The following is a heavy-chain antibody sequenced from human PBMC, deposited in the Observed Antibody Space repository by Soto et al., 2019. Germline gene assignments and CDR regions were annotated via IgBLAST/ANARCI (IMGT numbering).Heavy chain of an antibody. V-gene: IGHV2-70*01. Sequence: SCPTLVNPTQTLTLTCTFSGFSLSTSGMCXSWIRQPPGKALEWLALIDWDDDKYYSTSLKTRLTISKDTSKNQVVLTMTNMDPVDTATYYCARISPGSYYYGMDVWGQGTTVTVSS. CDR2: IDWDDDK. J-gene: IGHJ6*02. D-gene: IGHD1-26*01. CDR3: ARISPGSYYYGMDV. CDR1: GFSLSTSGMC.